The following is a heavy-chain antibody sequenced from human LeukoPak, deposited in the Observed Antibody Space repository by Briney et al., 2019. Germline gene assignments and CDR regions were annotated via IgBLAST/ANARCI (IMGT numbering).Heavy chain of an antibody. CDR1: GFTFRTYA. Sequence: GGSLRLSCAASGFTFRTYAMSWVRQAPGKGLECVSAISGNGGTTYYADSIKGRFTISRDNSKNTLSLQMNSLRAEDTAVYYCARRVSSSWYGPWGQGTLVTVSS. CDR3: ARRVSSSWYGP. D-gene: IGHD6-13*01. V-gene: IGHV3-23*01. J-gene: IGHJ5*02. CDR2: ISGNGGTT.